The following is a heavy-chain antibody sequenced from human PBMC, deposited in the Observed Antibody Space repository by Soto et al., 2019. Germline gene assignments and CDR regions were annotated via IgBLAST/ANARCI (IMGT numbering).Heavy chain of an antibody. Sequence: PGGSLRLSRAACGVTVSSNYMSWVRKNKGKGLEWVSSIHPGGDTFYADSVKGRFSFSRDNSKNTVYLQMNSLRVEDTAVYYCARGTDDAKIRFDPWGKGTLVTVS. D-gene: IGHD1-1*01. V-gene: IGHV3-53*01. CDR1: GVTVSSNY. CDR3: ARGTDDAKIRFDP. J-gene: IGHJ5*02. CDR2: IHPGGDT.